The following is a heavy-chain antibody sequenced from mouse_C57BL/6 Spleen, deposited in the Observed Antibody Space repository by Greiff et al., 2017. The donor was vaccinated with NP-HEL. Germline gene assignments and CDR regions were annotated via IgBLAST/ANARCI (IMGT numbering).Heavy chain of an antibody. CDR1: GYTFTSYW. D-gene: IGHD1-1*01. J-gene: IGHJ3*01. V-gene: IGHV1-52*01. CDR3: ARPFTTVVEDWCAY. CDR2: IDPSDSET. Sequence: QVQLQQPGAELVRPGSSVKLSCKASGYTFTSYWMHWVKQRPIQGLEWIGNIDPSDSETHYNQKFKDKATLTVDKSSSTAYMQLSSLTSEDSAVYYCARPFTTVVEDWCAYWGQGTLVTVSA.